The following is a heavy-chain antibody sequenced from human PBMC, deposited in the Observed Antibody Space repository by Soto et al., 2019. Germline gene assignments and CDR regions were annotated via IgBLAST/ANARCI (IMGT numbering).Heavy chain of an antibody. J-gene: IGHJ4*02. Sequence: GGSLRLSCAASGFTFRSYAMSWGRQPPGKGLEWVSGIGGSSDSTFYAHSVKGRFTISRDNSKDALYLQMNSLRAEDTAVYYCAKRDSTGYYYFNYWGQGTLVTVSS. V-gene: IGHV3-23*01. CDR1: GFTFRSYA. CDR2: IGGSSDST. D-gene: IGHD3-22*01. CDR3: AKRDSTGYYYFNY.